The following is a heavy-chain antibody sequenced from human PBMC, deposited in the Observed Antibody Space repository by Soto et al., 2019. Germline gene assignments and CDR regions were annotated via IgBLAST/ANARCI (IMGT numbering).Heavy chain of an antibody. CDR1: GGSFSAYY. Sequence: QVQLQQWGAGLLKPSETLSLTCAVYGGSFSAYYWSWIRQPPGKGLECIGEINHSGSTYYNPSLKSRVTISVDTAKNQFSLKLSSVTAADMAVYYCARGQSSLLLDCWGQGILVTVSS. J-gene: IGHJ1*01. D-gene: IGHD1-1*01. V-gene: IGHV4-34*01. CDR3: ARGQSSLLLDC. CDR2: INHSGST.